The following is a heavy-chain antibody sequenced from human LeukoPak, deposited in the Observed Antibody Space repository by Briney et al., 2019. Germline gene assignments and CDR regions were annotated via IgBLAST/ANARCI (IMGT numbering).Heavy chain of an antibody. V-gene: IGHV3-23*01. J-gene: IGHJ3*02. CDR2: ISGSGGST. CDR3: AKRYYDSSGYQPTPDAFDI. D-gene: IGHD3-22*01. Sequence: GGSLRLSCAASGFTFNNYAMSWVRQAPGKGLEWVPAISGSGGSTYYADSVKGRFTISRDNSKNTLYLQMNSLRAEDTAVYYCAKRYYDSSGYQPTPDAFDIWGQGTMVTVSS. CDR1: GFTFNNYA.